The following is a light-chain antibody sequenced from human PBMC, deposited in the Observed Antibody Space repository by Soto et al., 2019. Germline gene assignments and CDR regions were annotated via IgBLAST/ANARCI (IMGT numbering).Light chain of an antibody. CDR3: QQSYSAPVT. J-gene: IGKJ2*01. Sequence: DIQMTQSPSSLSASIGDGVTITCRASQSISSYLNWFQQKPGEAPKLLIQAASSLQSGVPSRFSGSGSGTDFTLTINSLQPEDFAVYYCQQSYSAPVTFGQGTKVDIK. CDR2: AAS. CDR1: QSISSY. V-gene: IGKV1-39*01.